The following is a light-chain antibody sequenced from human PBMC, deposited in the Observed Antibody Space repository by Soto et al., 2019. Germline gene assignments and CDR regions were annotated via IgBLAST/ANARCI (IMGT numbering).Light chain of an antibody. CDR1: HDISNY. J-gene: IGKJ2*01. Sequence: DLQMTQSPSSLSASVGDRVTITCRASHDISNYLAWYQQKPGKVPKLLIYATSTLQSGVPSRFSGRVSGTDFTLTISSLQPEDAASYYCQKYNRVPYTFGQGTKLEI. V-gene: IGKV1-27*01. CDR2: ATS. CDR3: QKYNRVPYT.